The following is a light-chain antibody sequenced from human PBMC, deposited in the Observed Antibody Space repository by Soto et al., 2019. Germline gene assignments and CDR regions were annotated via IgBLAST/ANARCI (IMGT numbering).Light chain of an antibody. Sequence: DIQMTQSPSTLSASVGDRVTITCRASQSINSWLAWYQQKPGKAPKLLIYKASSLESGVPSRFSGSGSGTEFTLTISSLQPDDFATYYCQQYNSYSRTFCQGTKVDIK. CDR3: QQYNSYSRT. J-gene: IGKJ1*01. CDR2: KAS. CDR1: QSINSW. V-gene: IGKV1-5*03.